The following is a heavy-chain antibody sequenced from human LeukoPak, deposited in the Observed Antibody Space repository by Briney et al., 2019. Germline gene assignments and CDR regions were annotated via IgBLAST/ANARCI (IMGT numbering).Heavy chain of an antibody. V-gene: IGHV1-8*03. D-gene: IGHD7-27*01. CDR2: LSPNTGKT. CDR3: ARGPLTGEHYHYYMDV. Sequence: ASVKVSCKASGYSFSTFDINWVRQAPGQGLEWVGWLSPNTGKTGYAQKFQDRVTTTGNSSISTVDMELSSLTSDDTAVYYCARGPLTGEHYHYYMDVWGKGTTVTVSS. J-gene: IGHJ6*03. CDR1: GYSFSTFD.